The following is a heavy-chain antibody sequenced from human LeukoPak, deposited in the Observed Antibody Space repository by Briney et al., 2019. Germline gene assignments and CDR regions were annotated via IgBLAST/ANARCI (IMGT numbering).Heavy chain of an antibody. V-gene: IGHV4-39*01. CDR1: GGSIRNDNHY. J-gene: IGHJ5*02. CDR2: IYDNENT. D-gene: IGHD6-25*01. CDR3: ATLRSSGWPHVKTS. Sequence: PSETLSLTCTVSGGSIRNDNHYWRWIRQPPGRGLEWVVSIYDNENTYYSSSLKSRLTISVDTSENQFSLKLNSVTAADTAVYYCATLRSSGWPHVKTSWGKGTLVTVSS.